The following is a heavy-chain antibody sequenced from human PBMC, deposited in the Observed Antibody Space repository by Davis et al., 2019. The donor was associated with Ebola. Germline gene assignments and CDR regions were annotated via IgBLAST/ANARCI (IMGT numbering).Heavy chain of an antibody. CDR3: ARATDRGWLDYLDS. CDR1: GFTFSAHG. D-gene: IGHD3-10*01. V-gene: IGHV3-64*01. Sequence: GGSLRLSCAASGFTFSAHGMHWVRQAPGKGLEFVAAITKDAVSTYTSHSVRGRFTITRDNSQNTTDLQMGGLRREDTAVYYCARATDRGWLDYLDSWGRGVLVTVSS. J-gene: IGHJ4*02. CDR2: ITKDAVST.